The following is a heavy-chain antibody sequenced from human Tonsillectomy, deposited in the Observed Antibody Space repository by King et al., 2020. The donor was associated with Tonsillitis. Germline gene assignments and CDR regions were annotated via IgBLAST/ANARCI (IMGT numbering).Heavy chain of an antibody. J-gene: IGHJ4*02. D-gene: IGHD3-10*01. CDR3: ARASLLWFGESNPYFDY. V-gene: IGHV3-11*05. CDR2: ISSSSTYT. CDR1: GFTFSDHY. Sequence: QLQLVESGGGLVKPGGSLRLSCAASGFTFSDHYMSWIRQAPGKGLEWVSYISSSSTYTNYADSVKGRFTISRDNAKNSVYLQMNSLRAEDTAVYYCARASLLWFGESNPYFDYWGQGTLVTVSS.